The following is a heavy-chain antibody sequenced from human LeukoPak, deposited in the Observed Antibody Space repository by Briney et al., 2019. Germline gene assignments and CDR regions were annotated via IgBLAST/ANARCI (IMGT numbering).Heavy chain of an antibody. CDR2: IYYSGST. CDR3: ARLVPPGWFDP. J-gene: IGHJ5*02. Sequence: SETLSLTCTVSGGSISSYYWSWIRQPPGKGLEWIGYIYYSGSTNYNPSLKSRVTISVDTSKNQFSLKLSSVTAADTAVYYCARLVPPGWFDPWGQGTLVIVSS. CDR1: GGSISSYY. V-gene: IGHV4-59*08.